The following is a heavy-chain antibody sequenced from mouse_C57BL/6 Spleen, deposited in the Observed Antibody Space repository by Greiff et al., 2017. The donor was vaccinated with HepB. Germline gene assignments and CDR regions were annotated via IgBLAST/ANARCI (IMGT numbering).Heavy chain of an antibody. D-gene: IGHD3-2*02. V-gene: IGHV5-4*01. CDR3: AREDSSGYRSYFDY. CDR2: ISDGGSYT. Sequence: EVKVVESGGGLVKPGGSLKLSCAASGFTFSSYAMSWVRQTPEKRLEWVATISDGGSYTYYPDNVKGRFTISRDNAKNNLYLQMSHLKSEDTAMYYCAREDSSGYRSYFDYWGHGTTLTVSS. J-gene: IGHJ2*01. CDR1: GFTFSSYA.